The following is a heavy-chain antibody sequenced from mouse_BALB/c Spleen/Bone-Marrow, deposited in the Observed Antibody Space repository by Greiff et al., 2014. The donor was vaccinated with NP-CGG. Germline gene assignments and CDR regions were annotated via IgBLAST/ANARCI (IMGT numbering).Heavy chain of an antibody. CDR3: ARDGITTATYYYAMDY. J-gene: IGHJ4*01. D-gene: IGHD1-2*01. CDR1: GYSFTSYW. V-gene: IGHV1S126*01. Sequence: VKLQESGPQLVRPGASVKISCKASGYSFTSYWMHWVKQRPGQGLEWIGMIDPSDSETRLNQKFKDKATLTVDKSSSTAYMQLSSPTSEDSAVYYCARDGITTATYYYAMDYWGQGTSVTVS. CDR2: IDPSDSET.